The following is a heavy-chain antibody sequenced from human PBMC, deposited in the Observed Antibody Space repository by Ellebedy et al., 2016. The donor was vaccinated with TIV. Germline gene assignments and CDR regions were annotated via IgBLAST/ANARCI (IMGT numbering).Heavy chain of an antibody. CDR3: ARSGGWYTPYDY. CDR1: GGSFSSFH. CDR2: FYSSGSG. V-gene: IGHV4-59*01. Sequence: MPSETLSLTCAVYGGSFSSFHWSWIRQPPGKGLEWIGYFYSSGSGEYNPSLKSRVTMSVDTSRGQFSLRLNSVTAADTAVYYCARSGGWYTPYDYWGQGTLVTVSS. J-gene: IGHJ4*02. D-gene: IGHD6-19*01.